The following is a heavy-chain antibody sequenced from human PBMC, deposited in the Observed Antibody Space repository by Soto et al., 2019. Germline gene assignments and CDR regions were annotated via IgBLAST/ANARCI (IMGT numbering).Heavy chain of an antibody. CDR3: ARDYDSSGDY. V-gene: IGHV4-39*01. CDR1: GGSLSSSSYY. Sequence: SETLSLTCTVSGGSLSSSSYYWGWIRQPPGKGLEWIGSIYYSGSTYYNPSLKSRVIISVDTSKNQFSLKLSSVTAADTAVYYCARDYDSSGDYWGQGTLVTVS. CDR2: IYYSGST. D-gene: IGHD3-22*01. J-gene: IGHJ4*02.